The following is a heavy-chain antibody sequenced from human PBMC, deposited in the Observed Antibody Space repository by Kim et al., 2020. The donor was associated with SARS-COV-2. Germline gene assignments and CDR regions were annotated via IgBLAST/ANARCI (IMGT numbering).Heavy chain of an antibody. Sequence: SVKVSCKASGGTFSSYAISWVRQAPGQGLEWMGGIIPIFGTANYAQKFQGRVTITADKSTSTAYMELSSLRSEDTAVYYCAEKNVDTAMTYYYGMDVWGQGTTVTVSS. CDR2: IIPIFGTA. J-gene: IGHJ6*02. CDR3: AEKNVDTAMTYYYGMDV. V-gene: IGHV1-69*06. CDR1: GGTFSSYA. D-gene: IGHD5-18*01.